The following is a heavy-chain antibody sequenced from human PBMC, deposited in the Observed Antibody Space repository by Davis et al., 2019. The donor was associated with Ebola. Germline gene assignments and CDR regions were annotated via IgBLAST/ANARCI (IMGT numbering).Heavy chain of an antibody. J-gene: IGHJ4*02. CDR3: ARRLIRGGANFDY. D-gene: IGHD1-26*01. V-gene: IGHV4-39*07. CDR2: IYYSGST. Sequence: PSETLSLTCTVSGGSISSSSYYWGWIRQPPGKGLEWIGSIYYSGSTYYNPSLKSRVTISVDTSKNQFSLKLSSVTAADTAVYYCARRLIRGGANFDYWGQGTLVTVSS. CDR1: GGSISSSSYY.